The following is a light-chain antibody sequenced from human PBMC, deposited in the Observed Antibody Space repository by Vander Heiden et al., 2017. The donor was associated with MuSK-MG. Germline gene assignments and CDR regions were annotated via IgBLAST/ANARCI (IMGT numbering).Light chain of an antibody. CDR3: MQSIQLPHT. J-gene: IGKJ4*01. CDR1: QSLLHSDGKTY. Sequence: DIAMTQTPLSLSVTLGQPSSIAGKASQSLLHSDGKTYLYGYLQKPGQPPQLLIYEGSNRGSGVPDRFSGRGSGTDFTLKISRVEAEDGGVYYCMQSIQLPHTFGGGTKVEIK. V-gene: IGKV2D-29*01. CDR2: EGS.